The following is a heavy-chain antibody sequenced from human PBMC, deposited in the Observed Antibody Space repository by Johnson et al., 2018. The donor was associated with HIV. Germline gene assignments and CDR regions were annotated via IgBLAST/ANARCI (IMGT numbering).Heavy chain of an antibody. CDR3: ARAHRLYDILTGALGAFDI. Sequence: VQLVESGGGLIQPGGSLRLSCAVSGFTVSSNYMSWVRQAPGKGLEWVSVIFSGGTTNYADSVKGRFTISRDNSKNTLYLQMGSLRAEDMAVYYCARAHRLYDILTGALGAFDIWGQGTMVTVS. CDR2: IFSGGTT. CDR1: GFTVSSNY. V-gene: IGHV3-66*03. J-gene: IGHJ3*02. D-gene: IGHD3-9*01.